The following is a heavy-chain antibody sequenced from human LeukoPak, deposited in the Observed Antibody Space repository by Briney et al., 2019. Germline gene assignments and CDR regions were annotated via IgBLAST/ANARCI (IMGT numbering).Heavy chain of an antibody. V-gene: IGHV3-23*01. Sequence: GGSLRLSCAASGSTFSSYALSWVRQAQGKGLEWVSAISGSSGSTYYADSVKGRFTISRDNSKNTLYLQMNSLRAEDTAVYYCAQKRGGSGSYSAMDVWGQGTTVTVSS. J-gene: IGHJ6*02. CDR1: GSTFSSYA. CDR3: AQKRGGSGSYSAMDV. CDR2: ISGSSGST. D-gene: IGHD3-10*01.